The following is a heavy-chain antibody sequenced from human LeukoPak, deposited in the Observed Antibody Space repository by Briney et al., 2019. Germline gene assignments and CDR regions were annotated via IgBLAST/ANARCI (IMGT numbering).Heavy chain of an antibody. J-gene: IGHJ3*02. D-gene: IGHD2-2*01. V-gene: IGHV1-18*01. CDR1: GYTFTSYG. CDR3: ARVTRIVVVPAAIGDIDAFDI. Sequence: ASVKVSCKASGYTFTSYGIGWVRQAPGQGLEWMGWISAYNGNTNYAQKLQGRVTMTTDTSTSTAYMELRSLRSDDTAVYYCARVTRIVVVPAAIGDIDAFDIWGQGTMVTVSS. CDR2: ISAYNGNT.